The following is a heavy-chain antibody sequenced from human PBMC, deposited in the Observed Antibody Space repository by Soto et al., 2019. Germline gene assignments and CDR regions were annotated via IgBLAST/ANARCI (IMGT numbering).Heavy chain of an antibody. V-gene: IGHV2-26*01. Sequence: SGPTLVNPTETLTLTCTVSGFSLSNARMGVSWIRQPPGKALEWLAHIFSNDEKSYSTSLKSRLTISKDTSKSQVVLTMTNMDPVDTATYYCALSSYYYGSGSYYNRWFAPWGQGTLVTVSS. J-gene: IGHJ5*02. D-gene: IGHD3-10*01. CDR3: ALSSYYYGSGSYYNRWFAP. CDR2: IFSNDEK. CDR1: GFSLSNARMG.